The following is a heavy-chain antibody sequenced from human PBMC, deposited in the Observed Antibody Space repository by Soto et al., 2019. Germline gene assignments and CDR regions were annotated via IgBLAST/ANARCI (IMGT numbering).Heavy chain of an antibody. CDR2: FFYTGST. CDR1: TGSTNSFY. V-gene: IGHV4-59*01. CDR3: ARSRDGYNLTPIDQ. Sequence: QVQLQVSGPGLVKPSATLSLSCTVSTGSTNSFYWSWIRQPPGKGLEWIGYFFYTGSTNHNPSLKSRVTISLDMSSSQFSLSLSSVTAADTAMYYCARSRDGYNLTPIDQWGQGLLVTVSS. D-gene: IGHD5-12*01. J-gene: IGHJ4*02.